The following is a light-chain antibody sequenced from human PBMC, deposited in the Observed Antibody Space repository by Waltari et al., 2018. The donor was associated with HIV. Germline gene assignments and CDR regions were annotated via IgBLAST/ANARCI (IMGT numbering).Light chain of an antibody. V-gene: IGLV1-51*01. CDR1: TSTIGNNF. J-gene: IGLJ2*01. CDR3: ATWDSSLNGVL. CDR2: NNN. Sequence: QSVLTQPPSVSATPGQKVTISCSGSTSTIGNNFVSCYQRIPGTRPKLLIYNNNERPSGIPARFSGSKSGTSATLGITGLQTGDEADYYCATWDSSLNGVLFGGGTKLTAL.